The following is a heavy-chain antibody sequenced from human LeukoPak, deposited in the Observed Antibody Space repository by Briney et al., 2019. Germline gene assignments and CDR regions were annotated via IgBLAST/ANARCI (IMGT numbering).Heavy chain of an antibody. V-gene: IGHV3-74*01. D-gene: IGHD2-15*01. Sequence: GGSLRLSCAASGLAFSAYKMHWVRQAPRKGLVWVSRISTDGYTTDYADFVQGRFTTSRDNTKNTWSLEMNSLRAEDTAVYYCVVGGSPGYWGQGTLVTVSS. J-gene: IGHJ4*02. CDR3: VVGGSPGY. CDR1: GLAFSAYK. CDR2: ISTDGYTT.